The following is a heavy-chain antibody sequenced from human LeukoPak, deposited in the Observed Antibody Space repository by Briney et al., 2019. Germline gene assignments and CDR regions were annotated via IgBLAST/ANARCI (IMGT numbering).Heavy chain of an antibody. D-gene: IGHD5-24*01. Sequence: KSSETLSLTCTVSGGSISSSSYYWGWIRQPPGKGLEWIGSIYYSGSTYYNPSLKSRVTISVDTSKNQFSLKLSSVTAADTAVYYCASERRDGYITHAFDIWGQGTMVTVSS. CDR1: GGSISSSSYY. CDR3: ASERRDGYITHAFDI. V-gene: IGHV4-39*01. J-gene: IGHJ3*02. CDR2: IYYSGST.